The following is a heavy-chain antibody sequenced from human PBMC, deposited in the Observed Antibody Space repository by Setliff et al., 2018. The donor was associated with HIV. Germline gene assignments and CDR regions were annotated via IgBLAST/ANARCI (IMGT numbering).Heavy chain of an antibody. J-gene: IGHJ6*03. D-gene: IGHD3-3*01. V-gene: IGHV1-24*01. Sequence: ASVKVSCKVSGYTLSELSMHWVRQAPGEGLEWMGGFDPEDGETIYAEKFQGRVTMTTDTSTSTAYMELRSLRSDDTAAYYCARESGGVVIKGAYYYYMDVWGKGTTVTVSS. CDR1: GYTLSELS. CDR2: FDPEDGET. CDR3: ARESGGVVIKGAYYYYMDV.